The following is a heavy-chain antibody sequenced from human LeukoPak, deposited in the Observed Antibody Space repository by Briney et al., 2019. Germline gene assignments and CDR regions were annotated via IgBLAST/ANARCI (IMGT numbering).Heavy chain of an antibody. Sequence: ASVKVSCKAAGGTFSSYAISWVRQAPGQGLEWMGRIIPILGIANYAQKFQGRVTITADKSTSTAYTELSSLRSEDTAVYYCARGFVPATGFDYWGQGTLVTVSS. CDR1: GGTFSSYA. D-gene: IGHD2-2*01. V-gene: IGHV1-69*04. J-gene: IGHJ4*02. CDR2: IIPILGIA. CDR3: ARGFVPATGFDY.